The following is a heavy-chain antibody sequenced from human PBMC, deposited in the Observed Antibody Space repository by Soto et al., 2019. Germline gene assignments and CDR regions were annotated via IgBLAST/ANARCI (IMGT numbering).Heavy chain of an antibody. D-gene: IGHD6-13*01. CDR2: ISYDGSKT. J-gene: IGHJ4*02. CDR1: GLTFSSYG. V-gene: IGHV3-30*18. Sequence: QVQLVESGGGVVQPGRSLRLSCAASGLTFSSYGMHWVRQAPGKGLEWVAVISYDGSKTYYADSVKGRFTITRDNSKNTLHLQLNTLSPDDTAAYYCAKGRGGIAAADTSLSDYWGQVTLVIVSS. CDR3: AKGRGGIAAADTSLSDY.